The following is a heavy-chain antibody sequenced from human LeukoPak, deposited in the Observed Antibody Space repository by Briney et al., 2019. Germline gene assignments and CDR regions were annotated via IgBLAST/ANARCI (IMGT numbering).Heavy chain of an antibody. CDR3: AKDLECSSTSCHPIRFYYYGMDV. CDR1: GFTFSSYA. J-gene: IGHJ6*02. D-gene: IGHD2-2*01. CDR2: ISGSGSST. Sequence: PGGSLRLSCAASGFTFSSYAMSWVRQAPGKGLEWVSAISGSGSSTYYADSVKGRFTISRDNSKNTLYLQMSSLRAEDTAVYYCAKDLECSSTSCHPIRFYYYGMDVWGQGTTVTVSS. V-gene: IGHV3-23*01.